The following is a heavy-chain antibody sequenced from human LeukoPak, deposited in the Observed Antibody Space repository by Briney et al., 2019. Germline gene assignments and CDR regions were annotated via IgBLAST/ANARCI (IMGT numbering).Heavy chain of an antibody. CDR2: ISSSSSYI. D-gene: IGHD1-20*01. V-gene: IGHV3-21*01. CDR1: GFTFSSYS. CDR3: ARDKNNWNDGGDAFDI. Sequence: GGSLRLSCAASGFTFSSYSMNWVRQAPGKGLEWVPSISSSSSYIYYADSVKGRFTISRDNAKNSLYLQVNSLRAEDTAVYYCARDKNNWNDGGDAFDIWGQGTMVTVSS. J-gene: IGHJ3*02.